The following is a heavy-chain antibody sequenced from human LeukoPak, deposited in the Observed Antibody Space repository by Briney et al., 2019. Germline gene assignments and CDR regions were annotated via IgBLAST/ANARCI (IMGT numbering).Heavy chain of an antibody. V-gene: IGHV3-9*01. Sequence: SGGSLRLSCAASGFTFDDYAMPWVRQAPGKGMEWVSGISWNSGSIGYADSVKGRFTISRDNAKNSLYLQMNSLRAEDTALYYCAKGIAAAGTRDEAFDYWGQGTLVTVSS. D-gene: IGHD6-13*01. CDR1: GFTFDDYA. CDR3: AKGIAAAGTRDEAFDY. CDR2: ISWNSGSI. J-gene: IGHJ4*02.